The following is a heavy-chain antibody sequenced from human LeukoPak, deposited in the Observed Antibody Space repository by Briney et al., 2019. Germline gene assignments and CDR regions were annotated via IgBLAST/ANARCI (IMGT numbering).Heavy chain of an antibody. J-gene: IGHJ5*02. CDR3: ASHNSGGERANWFDP. CDR2: FDPEDGET. Sequence: ASVKVSCKVSGYTLTELSMHWVRQAPGKGLEWMGGFDPEDGETIYAQKFQGRVTMTEDTSTDTAYMELSSLRSEDTAVYYCASHNSGGERANWFDPWGQGTLVTVSS. V-gene: IGHV1-24*01. CDR1: GYTLTELS. D-gene: IGHD1-1*01.